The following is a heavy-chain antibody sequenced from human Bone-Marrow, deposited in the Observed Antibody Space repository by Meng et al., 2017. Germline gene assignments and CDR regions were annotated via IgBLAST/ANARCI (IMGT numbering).Heavy chain of an antibody. CDR1: GFTFSSYA. Sequence: GGSLRLSCAASGFTFSSYAMHWVRLPPGKGLEWVAVTSYDGINTHYADSVKGRLTISRDNSKNTLFLEMKSLRIENTALYYCMRGGVYYDVLTGRDFWGQGTLVTVSS. CDR2: TSYDGINT. CDR3: MRGGVYYDVLTGRDF. J-gene: IGHJ4*02. V-gene: IGHV3-30*04. D-gene: IGHD3-22*01.